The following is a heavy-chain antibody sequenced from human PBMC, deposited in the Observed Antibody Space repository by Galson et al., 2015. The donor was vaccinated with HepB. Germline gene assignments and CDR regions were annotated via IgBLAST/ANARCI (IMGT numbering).Heavy chain of an antibody. CDR2: INPNSGDT. D-gene: IGHD3-3*01. Sequence: SVKVSCKASGYTFSDYFIHWVRQAPGQGLEWMGWINPNSGDTNIIQNFQGRVTMTSDTSISTAYMELSRLMSDDTAVYYCVRGGADPRFGYWGQGTLVTVSS. CDR1: GYTFSDYF. V-gene: IGHV1-2*02. J-gene: IGHJ4*02. CDR3: VRGGADPRFGY.